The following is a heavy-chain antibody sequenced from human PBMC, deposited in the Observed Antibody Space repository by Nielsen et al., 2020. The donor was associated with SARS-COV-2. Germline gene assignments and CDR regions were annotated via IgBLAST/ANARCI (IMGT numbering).Heavy chain of an antibody. J-gene: IGHJ3*02. D-gene: IGHD3-10*01. CDR1: GFTFSSYG. CDR2: ISYDGSNK. V-gene: IGHV3-30*18. CDR3: AKDDVVRGDAFDI. Sequence: GESLKISCAASGFTFSSYGMHWVRQAPGKGLEWVAVISYDGSNKYYADSAKGRFRISRDNSKNVLFLQMSSLRVEDTAIYYCAKDDVVRGDAFDIWGQGTLVTVSS.